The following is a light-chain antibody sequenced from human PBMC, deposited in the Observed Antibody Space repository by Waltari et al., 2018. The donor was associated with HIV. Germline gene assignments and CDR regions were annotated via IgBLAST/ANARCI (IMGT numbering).Light chain of an antibody. V-gene: IGLV2-14*01. CDR3: SSYTSGSTLV. CDR1: STVVGGSNY. J-gene: IGLJ3*02. Sequence: QPPLTPPASVSGPPEQPTTTCSIAASTVVGGSNYVSWYQQHPGKAPKLMIYEVNNRPSGLSNRFSGSKSGNTASMTISGLEAEDAADYDCSSYTSGSTLVFGGGTNLAVL. CDR2: EVN.